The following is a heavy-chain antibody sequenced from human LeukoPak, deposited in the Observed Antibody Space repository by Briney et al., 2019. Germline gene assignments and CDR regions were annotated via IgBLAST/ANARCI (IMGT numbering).Heavy chain of an antibody. D-gene: IGHD3-22*01. Sequence: GGSLRLSCAASGFTFSSYAMSWVRQAPGKGLEWVSAISGSGGSTYYADSVKGRFTISRDNSKNTLYLQMNSLRAEDTAVYYCAKVANYYDSSGYIERRPLETYYFDYWGQGTLVTVSS. CDR2: ISGSGGST. CDR1: GFTFSSYA. CDR3: AKVANYYDSSGYIERRPLETYYFDY. V-gene: IGHV3-23*01. J-gene: IGHJ4*02.